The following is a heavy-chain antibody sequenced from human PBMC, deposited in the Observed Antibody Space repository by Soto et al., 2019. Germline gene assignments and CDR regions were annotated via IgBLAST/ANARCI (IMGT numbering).Heavy chain of an antibody. J-gene: IGHJ4*02. CDR2: IYPGDSDT. D-gene: IGHD6-6*01. CDR1: GYSFTSYW. Sequence: GESLKISCKGSGYSFTSYWIGWVRQMPGKGLEWMGIIYPGDSDTRYSPSFQGQVTISADKSISTAYLQWSSLKASDTAMYYCARFQGQLGIAARPLYFDYWGQGTLVTVSS. V-gene: IGHV5-51*01. CDR3: ARFQGQLGIAARPLYFDY.